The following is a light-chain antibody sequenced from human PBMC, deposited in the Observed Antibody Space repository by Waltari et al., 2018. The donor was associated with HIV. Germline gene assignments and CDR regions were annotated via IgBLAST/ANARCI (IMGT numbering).Light chain of an antibody. CDR2: ASS. CDR1: QSVDSRY. Sequence: EIVLTQSPGTLSLSPGERATLSCRASQSVDSRYLAWYQHKPGQAPRLLIHASSSRATGIPDRISGSVSGTEFTLTISSLQSEDFAIYYCQQYNNWPPLTFGGGTKVEIK. V-gene: IGKV3-20*01. CDR3: QQYNNWPPLT. J-gene: IGKJ4*01.